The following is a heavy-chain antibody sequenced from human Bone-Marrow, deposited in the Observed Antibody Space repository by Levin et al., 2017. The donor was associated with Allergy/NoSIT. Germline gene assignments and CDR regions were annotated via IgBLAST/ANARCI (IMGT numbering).Heavy chain of an antibody. V-gene: IGHV7-4-1*02. CDR3: GRDEGGFSYA. D-gene: IGHD3-16*01. CDR1: GYSFTNYA. J-gene: IGHJ5*02. Sequence: EASVKVSCKASGYSFTNYAINWVRQAPGQGLEWMGWINTNTGNPTYAQGFTGRFVFSLDTSVGTAYLQISSLKTDDTAVYYCGRDEGGFSYAWGQGTLVTVSS. CDR2: INTNTGNP.